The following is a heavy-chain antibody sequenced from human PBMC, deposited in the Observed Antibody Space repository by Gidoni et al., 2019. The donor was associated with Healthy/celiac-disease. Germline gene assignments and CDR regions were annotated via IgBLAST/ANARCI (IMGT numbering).Heavy chain of an antibody. D-gene: IGHD3-3*01. CDR1: GGSFSGYY. J-gene: IGHJ4*02. Sequence: QVQLQQWGAGLLKPSETLSLTCAVYGGSFSGYYWSWIRQPPGKGLEWIGEINHSGSTNYTPSLKSRVTISVDTSKNQFSLKLSSVTAADTAVYYCARKYYDFWSGKIDYWGQGTLVTVSS. V-gene: IGHV4-34*01. CDR2: INHSGST. CDR3: ARKYYDFWSGKIDY.